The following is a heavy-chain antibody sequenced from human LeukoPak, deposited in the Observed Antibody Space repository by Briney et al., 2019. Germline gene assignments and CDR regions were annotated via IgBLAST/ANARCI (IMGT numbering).Heavy chain of an antibody. D-gene: IGHD6-13*01. CDR1: GFTFSNYA. CDR2: ISGSAGST. Sequence: GGSLRLSCAASGFTFSNYAMSWVRQAPGKGLEWVSTISGSAGSTYSADSVKGRFTISRDNSKNTLYLQMNSLRAEDTAVYYCAKDGSSSWYVEDYWGQGTLVTVSS. J-gene: IGHJ4*02. V-gene: IGHV3-23*01. CDR3: AKDGSSSWYVEDY.